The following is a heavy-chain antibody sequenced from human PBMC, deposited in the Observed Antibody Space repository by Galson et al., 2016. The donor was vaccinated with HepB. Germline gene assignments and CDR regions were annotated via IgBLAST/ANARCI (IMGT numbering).Heavy chain of an antibody. CDR1: GASGSTFNNYD. Sequence: SLRLSCAASGASGSTFNNYDMHWVRQVTGKGLEWVSAIGRGGDRYYSGSVKGRLTISRENAKNSLYLQMNSLSAGDTAVYYCAREMSDSITYGWYFDLWGRGTLVTVSS. V-gene: IGHV3-13*01. D-gene: IGHD3-10*01. J-gene: IGHJ2*01. CDR2: IGRGGDR. CDR3: AREMSDSITYGWYFDL.